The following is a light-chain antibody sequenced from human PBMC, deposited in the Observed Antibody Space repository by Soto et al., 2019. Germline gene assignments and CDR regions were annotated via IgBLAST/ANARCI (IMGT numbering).Light chain of an antibody. CDR2: LNSDGSH. J-gene: IGLJ2*01. V-gene: IGLV4-69*01. Sequence: QLVLTQSPSASASLGASVKLTCTLSNGHSSYAIAWHQQQPEKGPRYLMKLNSDGSHSKGDGIPDHFSGSSSGTERYLTISSLQSEDEADYYCQTWGTGIQDVVFGGGTKVTVL. CDR3: QTWGTGIQDVV. CDR1: NGHSSYA.